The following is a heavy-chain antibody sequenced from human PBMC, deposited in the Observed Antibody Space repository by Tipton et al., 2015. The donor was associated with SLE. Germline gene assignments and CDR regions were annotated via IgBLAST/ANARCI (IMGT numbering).Heavy chain of an antibody. CDR1: GFTFDDYA. CDR3: AKPWGGPYDSSGYYAFDI. Sequence: RSLRLSCAASGFTFDDYAMHWVRQAPGKGLEWVSGISWNSGSIGYADSVKGRFTISRDNAKNSLYLQMNSLRAEDTALYYCAKPWGGPYDSSGYYAFDIWGQGTMVTVSS. V-gene: IGHV3-9*01. D-gene: IGHD3-22*01. CDR2: ISWNSGSI. J-gene: IGHJ3*02.